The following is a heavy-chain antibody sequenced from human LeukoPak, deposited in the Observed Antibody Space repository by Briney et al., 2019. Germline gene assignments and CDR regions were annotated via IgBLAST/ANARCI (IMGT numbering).Heavy chain of an antibody. Sequence: GGSLRLSCAASGFTFSSYGMHWVRQAPGKGLEWVAVIWYDGSNKYYADSVKGRFTISRDNSKNTLYLQMNSLRAEDTAVYYCARDFAEYHDSSDHYYYYGMDVWGQATTVTVSS. CDR3: ARDFAEYHDSSDHYYYYGMDV. CDR2: IWYDGSNK. CDR1: GFTFSSYG. D-gene: IGHD3-22*01. V-gene: IGHV3-33*01. J-gene: IGHJ6*02.